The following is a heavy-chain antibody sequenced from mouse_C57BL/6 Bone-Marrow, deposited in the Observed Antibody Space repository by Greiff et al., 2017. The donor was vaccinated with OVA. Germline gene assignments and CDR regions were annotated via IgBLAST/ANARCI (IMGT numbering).Heavy chain of an antibody. V-gene: IGHV1-19*01. D-gene: IGHD1-1*01. J-gene: IGHJ1*03. Sequence: VQLQQSGPVLVKPGASVKMSCKASGYTFTDYYMNWVKQSHGKSLEWIGVINPYNGGTSYNQKFKGKATLTVDKSSSTAYMELNSLTSEDSAVYYCARSGYYGSSYGWYFDVWGTGTTVTVSS. CDR2: INPYNGGT. CDR3: ARSGYYGSSYGWYFDV. CDR1: GYTFTDYY.